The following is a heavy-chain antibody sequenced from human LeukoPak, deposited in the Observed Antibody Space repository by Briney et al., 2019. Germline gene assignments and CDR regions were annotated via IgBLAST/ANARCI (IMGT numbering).Heavy chain of an antibody. CDR3: TRQENWNYDFDY. CDR1: GFPVSSSY. V-gene: IGHV3-66*04. CDR2: IYAGGDA. D-gene: IGHD1-7*01. Sequence: PGGSLRLSCAGSGFPVSSSYMSWVRQAPGKGLEWVSVIYAGGDASYTDSVKGRFTTSRDNSKNMVYLQMNSLRAEDTAVYYCTRQENWNYDFDYWGQGTLVTVSS. J-gene: IGHJ4*02.